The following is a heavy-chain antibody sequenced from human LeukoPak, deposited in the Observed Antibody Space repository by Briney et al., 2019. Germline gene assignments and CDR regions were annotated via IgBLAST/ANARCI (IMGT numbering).Heavy chain of an antibody. V-gene: IGHV4-34*01. Sequence: PGGSLRLSCAASGLTFSNAWMSWIRQPPGKGLEWIGEINHSGSTNYNPSLKSQVTISVDTSKNQFSLKLSSVTAADTAVYYCARLGIQLWSRSTAYYMDVWGKGTTVTVSS. CDR2: INHSGST. D-gene: IGHD5-18*01. J-gene: IGHJ6*03. CDR3: ARLGIQLWSRSTAYYMDV. CDR1: GLTFSNAW.